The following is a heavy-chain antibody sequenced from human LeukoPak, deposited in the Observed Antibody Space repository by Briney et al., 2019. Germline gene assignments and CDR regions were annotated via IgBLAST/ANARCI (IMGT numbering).Heavy chain of an antibody. D-gene: IGHD2-21*02. V-gene: IGHV3-48*03. CDR3: ARTDETAPAEDFQH. J-gene: IGHJ1*01. CDR1: GFTFSRYE. Sequence: GGSLRLSCAASGFTFSRYEMNWVRQAPGKGLEWISYISGSGDTIYYADSVKGRFTISRDNSKNTLYLQMKSLRAEDTAVYYCARTDETAPAEDFQHWGQGTLVTVSS. CDR2: ISGSGDTI.